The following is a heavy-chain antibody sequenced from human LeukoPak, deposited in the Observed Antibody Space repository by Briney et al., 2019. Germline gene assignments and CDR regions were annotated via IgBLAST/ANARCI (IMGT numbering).Heavy chain of an antibody. CDR2: IYYTGST. V-gene: IGHV4-30-4*01. CDR3: ARGGYCSGGSCYDFSSTTVRIWFDP. Sequence: SQTLSLTCTVSGGTINSGDYYWSWIRQPPGKGLEWIGYIYYTGSTYYNPSLKSRVTISVDTSKNQFSLKLSSVTAADTAVYYCARGGYCSGGSCYDFSSTTVRIWFDPWAQGTLVTVSS. D-gene: IGHD2-15*01. CDR1: GGTINSGDYY. J-gene: IGHJ5*02.